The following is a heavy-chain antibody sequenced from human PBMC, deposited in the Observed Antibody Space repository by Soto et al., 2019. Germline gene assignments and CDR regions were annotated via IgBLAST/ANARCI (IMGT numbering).Heavy chain of an antibody. Sequence: GSLRLSCAASGFTFSDYYMSWIRQAPGKGLEWVSYISSSGSTIYYADSVKGRFTISRGNAKNSLYLQMNSLRAEDTAVYYCARGGLGDYYDSSGTYYYYGMDVWGQGTTVTVSS. J-gene: IGHJ6*02. CDR3: ARGGLGDYYDSSGTYYYYGMDV. D-gene: IGHD3-22*01. V-gene: IGHV3-11*01. CDR2: ISSSGSTI. CDR1: GFTFSDYY.